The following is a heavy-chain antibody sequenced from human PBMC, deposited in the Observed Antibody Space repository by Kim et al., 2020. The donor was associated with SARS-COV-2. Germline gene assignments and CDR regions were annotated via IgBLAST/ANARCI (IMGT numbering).Heavy chain of an antibody. CDR3: ARRVGSSIVGAIDY. V-gene: IGHV3-48*03. CDR1: GFTFSSYE. CDR2: ISSSGSTI. J-gene: IGHJ4*02. Sequence: GGSLRLSCAASGFTFSSYEMNWVRQAPGKGLEWVSYISSSGSTIYYADSVKGRFTISRDNAKNSLYLQMNSLRAEDTAVYYCARRVGSSIVGAIDYWGQGTLVTVSS. D-gene: IGHD1-26*01.